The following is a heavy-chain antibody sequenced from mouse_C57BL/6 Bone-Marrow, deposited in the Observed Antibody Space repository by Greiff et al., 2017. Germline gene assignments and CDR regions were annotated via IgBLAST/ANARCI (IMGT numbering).Heavy chain of an antibody. CDR3: ARRDYGSSFTGDY. Sequence: QVQLKQSGAELVRPGASVKLSCKASGYTFTDYYINWVKQRPGQGLEWIARIYPGSGNTYYNEKFKGKATLTAEKSSSTAYMQLSSLTSEDSAVYFCARRDYGSSFTGDYWGQGTTLTVSS. V-gene: IGHV1-76*01. CDR1: GYTFTDYY. CDR2: IYPGSGNT. J-gene: IGHJ2*01. D-gene: IGHD1-1*01.